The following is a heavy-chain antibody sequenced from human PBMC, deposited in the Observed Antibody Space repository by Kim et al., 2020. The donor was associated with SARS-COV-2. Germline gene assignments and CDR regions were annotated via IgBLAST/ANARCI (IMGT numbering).Heavy chain of an antibody. V-gene: IGHV4-28*01. CDR3: ARSMVRGVSDAFDI. D-gene: IGHD3-10*01. J-gene: IGHJ3*02. Sequence: NPSLKSRVTMSVDTSKNQFSLKLSSVTAVDTSVYYCARSMVRGVSDAFDIWGQGTMVTVSS.